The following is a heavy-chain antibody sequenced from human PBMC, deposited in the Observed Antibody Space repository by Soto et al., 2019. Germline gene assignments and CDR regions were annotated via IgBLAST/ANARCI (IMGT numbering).Heavy chain of an antibody. J-gene: IGHJ4*02. D-gene: IGHD3-16*02. V-gene: IGHV5-10-1*01. Sequence: GESLKISCKGSGYSFPSYWIIWVRQTPGKGLEWMGRIDPNDSYTNYSPSFQGHVTISADKSISTAYLHWSSLKASDTAMYYCERHDVWGSYRYMVDYWGQGTLVTVSS. CDR2: IDPNDSYT. CDR3: ERHDVWGSYRYMVDY. CDR1: GYSFPSYW.